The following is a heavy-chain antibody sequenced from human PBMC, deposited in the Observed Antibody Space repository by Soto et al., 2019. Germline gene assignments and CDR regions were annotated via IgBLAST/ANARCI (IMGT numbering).Heavy chain of an antibody. D-gene: IGHD3-22*01. V-gene: IGHV3-11*06. J-gene: IGHJ5*02. CDR2: ISSSSYT. Sequence: PGGSLRLSCSASGFTFSDYYMSWIRPAPGNGLEWVSYISSSSYTNYADSVKGRFTISRDNAKNSLYLQMNSLRAEDTAVYYCARGVEQTITMIVVVIPWFDPWGQGTLVTVSS. CDR1: GFTFSDYY. CDR3: ARGVEQTITMIVVVIPWFDP.